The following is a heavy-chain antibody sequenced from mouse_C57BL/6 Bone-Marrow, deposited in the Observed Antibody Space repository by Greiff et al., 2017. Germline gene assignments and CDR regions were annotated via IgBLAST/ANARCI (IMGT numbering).Heavy chain of an antibody. D-gene: IGHD1-1*01. CDR3: ARRRTVVADWYFDV. Sequence: EVMLVESGGGLVKPGGSLKLSCAASGFTFSDYGMHWVRQAPEKGLEWVAYISSGSSTIYYADTVKGRVTISRDTAKNTLFLQMTSLRSEDTAMYYCARRRTVVADWYFDVWGTGTTVTVSS. J-gene: IGHJ1*03. CDR2: ISSGSSTI. V-gene: IGHV5-17*01. CDR1: GFTFSDYG.